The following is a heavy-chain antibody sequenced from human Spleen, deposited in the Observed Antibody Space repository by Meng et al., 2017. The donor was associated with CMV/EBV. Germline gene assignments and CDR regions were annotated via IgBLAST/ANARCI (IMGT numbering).Heavy chain of an antibody. CDR3: ARASAVYDFWSGYPFGMDV. J-gene: IGHJ6*02. CDR1: GFTFSSYD. V-gene: IGHV3-13*01. D-gene: IGHD3-3*01. Sequence: GGSLRLSCAASGFTFSSYDMHWVRQATGKGLEWVSAIGTAGDTYYPGSVKGRFTISRENAKNSLYLQMNSLRAGDTAVYYCARASAVYDFWSGYPFGMDVWGQGTTVTVSS. CDR2: IGTAGDT.